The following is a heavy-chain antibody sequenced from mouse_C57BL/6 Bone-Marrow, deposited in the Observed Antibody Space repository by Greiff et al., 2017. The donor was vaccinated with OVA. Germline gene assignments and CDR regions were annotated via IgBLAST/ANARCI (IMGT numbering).Heavy chain of an antibody. J-gene: IGHJ2*01. CDR3: AKRMIYGYFDY. Sequence: QVQLKQPGAELVMPGASVKLSCKASGYTFTSYWMHWVKQRPGQGLEWIGEIDPSDSYTNYNQKFKGKATLTVDKSSITAYMQLSSLTSEDSAVYYCAKRMIYGYFDYWGQGTTLTVSS. V-gene: IGHV1-69*01. D-gene: IGHD1-1*01. CDR2: IDPSDSYT. CDR1: GYTFTSYW.